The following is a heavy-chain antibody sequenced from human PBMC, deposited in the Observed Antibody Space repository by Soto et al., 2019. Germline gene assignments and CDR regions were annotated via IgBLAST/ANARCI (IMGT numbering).Heavy chain of an antibody. CDR3: ARDDRYYGSGSYTTYYFDY. Sequence: QVQLVQSGAEVKKPGSSVKVSCKASGGTFSSYAISWVRQAPGQGLEWMGGIIPIFGTANYAQKFQGRVTITADESTSTAYMELSSLRSEDTAGYYCARDDRYYGSGSYTTYYFDYWGQGTLVTVSS. V-gene: IGHV1-69*01. CDR1: GGTFSSYA. J-gene: IGHJ4*02. CDR2: IIPIFGTA. D-gene: IGHD3-10*01.